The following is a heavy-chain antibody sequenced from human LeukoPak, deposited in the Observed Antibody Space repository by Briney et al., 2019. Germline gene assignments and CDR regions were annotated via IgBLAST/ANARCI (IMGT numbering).Heavy chain of an antibody. Sequence: ASVKVSCKASGYTFSDYYMHWVRQAPGQGLEWMGWMNPKNGGTNYAQKFQGRVIMTRDTSINTAYIELSRLTSDDTAVYYCARCSVVVPAAINWFDPWGQGTLVTVSS. CDR2: MNPKNGGT. D-gene: IGHD2-2*01. J-gene: IGHJ5*02. V-gene: IGHV1-2*02. CDR1: GYTFSDYY. CDR3: ARCSVVVPAAINWFDP.